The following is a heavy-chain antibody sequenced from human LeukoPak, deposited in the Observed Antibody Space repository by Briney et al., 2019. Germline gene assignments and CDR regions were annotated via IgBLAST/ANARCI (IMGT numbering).Heavy chain of an antibody. CDR1: GFTFSSYS. V-gene: IGHV3-21*01. CDR3: ARDHGSSSEYGMDV. D-gene: IGHD6-13*01. Sequence: PGGSLRLSCAASGFTFSSYSMNWVRQAPGKGLEWVSSISSSSSYIYYADSVKGRFTISRDNAKNSLYLQMNSLRAEDTAVYYCARDHGSSSEYGMDVWGQGTTVTVSS. J-gene: IGHJ6*02. CDR2: ISSSSSYI.